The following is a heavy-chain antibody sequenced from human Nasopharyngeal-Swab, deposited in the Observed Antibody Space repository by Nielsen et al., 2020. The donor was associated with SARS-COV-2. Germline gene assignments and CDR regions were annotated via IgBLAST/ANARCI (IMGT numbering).Heavy chain of an antibody. Sequence: GESLKISCAASGFTFSSYSMNWVRQAPGKGLEWVSSISSSSYIYYADSVKGRFTISRDNAKNSLYLQMNSLRAEDTAVYYCASAYYDFWSGDEYYFDYWGQGTLVTVSS. D-gene: IGHD3-3*01. V-gene: IGHV3-21*01. J-gene: IGHJ4*02. CDR1: GFTFSSYS. CDR3: ASAYYDFWSGDEYYFDY. CDR2: ISSSSYI.